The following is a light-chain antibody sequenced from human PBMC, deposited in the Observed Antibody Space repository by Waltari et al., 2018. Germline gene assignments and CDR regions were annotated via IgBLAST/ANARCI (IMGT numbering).Light chain of an antibody. V-gene: IGKV3-20*01. CDR2: GAS. CDR1: QSVGRS. Sequence: EIVLTQSPGTLSLSPGEGATLSCRASQSVGRSLVWYQQRPGRAPRLLIYGASSRATGIPDRLTGSGSGTDFILTISRLGPEDFAVYYCQMYVRLPVTFGQGTKVEI. J-gene: IGKJ1*01. CDR3: QMYVRLPVT.